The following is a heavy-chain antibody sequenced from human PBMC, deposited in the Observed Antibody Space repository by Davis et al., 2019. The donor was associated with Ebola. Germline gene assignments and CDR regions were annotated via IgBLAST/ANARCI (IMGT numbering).Heavy chain of an antibody. CDR1: GYTFTSYG. CDR3: ARDVYCTNGVCYHYFDY. V-gene: IGHV1-18*04. J-gene: IGHJ4*02. CDR2: IITDNGNR. Sequence: ASVKVSCKASGYTFTSYGISWVRQAPGQGLEWMGWIITDNGNRNYAQKFQGRVTMTTDTSTSTAYMELRSLRSDDTAVYYCARDVYCTNGVCYHYFDYWGQGTLVTVSS. D-gene: IGHD2-8*01.